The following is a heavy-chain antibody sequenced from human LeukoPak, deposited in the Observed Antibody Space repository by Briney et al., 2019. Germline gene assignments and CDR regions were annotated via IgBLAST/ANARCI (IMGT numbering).Heavy chain of an antibody. CDR2: INPNSGGT. J-gene: IGHJ6*03. CDR3: ARDQSYSSSWYGWSSNYYYYYMDV. Sequence: ASVKVSCKASGYTFTGYYMHWVRQAPGQGLEWMGWINPNSGGTNYAQKFQGRVTMTRDTSISTAYMELSSLRSEDTAVYYCARDQSYSSSWYGWSSNYYYYYMDVWGKGTTVTISS. CDR1: GYTFTGYY. V-gene: IGHV1-2*02. D-gene: IGHD6-13*01.